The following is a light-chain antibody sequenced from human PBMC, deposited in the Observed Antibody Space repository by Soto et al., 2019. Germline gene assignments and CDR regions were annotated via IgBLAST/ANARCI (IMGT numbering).Light chain of an antibody. J-gene: IGKJ1*01. CDR3: QQYSTLWT. CDR2: KAS. CDR1: QSISFW. Sequence: DIQMTQSPSTLSASVGDRVTITCRASQSISFWLAWYQQKAGKAPKLLIYKASSLESGVPSRFRGGGFGTEFTLTISSLQPDDFGTYYCQQYSTLWTFGQGTRVEIK. V-gene: IGKV1-5*03.